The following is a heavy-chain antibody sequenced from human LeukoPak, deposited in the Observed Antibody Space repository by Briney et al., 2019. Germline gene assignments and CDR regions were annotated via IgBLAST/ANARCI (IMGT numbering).Heavy chain of an antibody. CDR3: ARRRTRPEAFDL. D-gene: IGHD1-14*01. Sequence: GEPLKISCQGSGYSFINYWIGWVRQMPGKGLDWMGIIYPGDSSTRYSPSFQGQVTISADKSITTAYLQWSSLKASDTAMYYCARRRTRPEAFDLWGQGTMVTVSS. V-gene: IGHV5-51*01. CDR2: IYPGDSST. CDR1: GYSFINYW. J-gene: IGHJ3*01.